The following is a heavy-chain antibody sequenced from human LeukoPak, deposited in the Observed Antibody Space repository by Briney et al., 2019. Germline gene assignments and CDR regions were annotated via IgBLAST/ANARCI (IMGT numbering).Heavy chain of an antibody. CDR2: ISSSGSTI. Sequence: GGSLRLSCAASGFTFSDYYMSWIRQAPGKGLEWVSYISSSGSTIYYADSVKGRFTISRDNAKNSLYLQMNSLRAEDTAVYYCAKEYSSGYYPHQFDYWGQGTLVTVSS. D-gene: IGHD3-22*01. J-gene: IGHJ4*02. V-gene: IGHV3-11*01. CDR1: GFTFSDYY. CDR3: AKEYSSGYYPHQFDY.